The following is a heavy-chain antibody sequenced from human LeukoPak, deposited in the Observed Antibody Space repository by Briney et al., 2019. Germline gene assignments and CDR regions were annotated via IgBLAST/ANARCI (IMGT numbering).Heavy chain of an antibody. CDR2: ISAYNGNT. CDR1: GYTFTSYS. V-gene: IGHV1-18*01. CDR3: ARENYYAGTYDSSGYNYYYYGMDV. J-gene: IGHJ6*02. Sequence: GASVKVSCKASGYTFTSYSISWVRQAPGQGLEWMGWISAYNGNTNYAQKLQGRVTMTTDTSTSTAYMELRSLRSDDTAVYYCARENYYAGTYDSSGYNYYYYGMDVWGQGTTVTVSS. D-gene: IGHD3-22*01.